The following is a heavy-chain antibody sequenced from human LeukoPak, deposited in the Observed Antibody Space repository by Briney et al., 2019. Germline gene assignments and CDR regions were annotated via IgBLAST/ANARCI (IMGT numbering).Heavy chain of an antibody. CDR1: GFTFSSYT. CDR2: ITGNGGTI. J-gene: IGHJ4*02. V-gene: IGHV3-23*01. Sequence: PGGSLRLSCAASGFTFSSYTMPWVRQAPGRGLEGVSVITGNGGTIYYADSVKGRFTISRDNSQKTLSLQMNSLTTEDTAVYHCVKLGDGCGHYDYWGQGTLVTVSS. D-gene: IGHD3-22*01. CDR3: VKLGDGCGHYDY.